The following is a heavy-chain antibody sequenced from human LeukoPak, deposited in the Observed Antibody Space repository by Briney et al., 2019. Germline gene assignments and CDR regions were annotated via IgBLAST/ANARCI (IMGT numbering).Heavy chain of an antibody. CDR1: GGSISSGDYY. CDR2: IYYSGST. D-gene: IGHD3-3*01. J-gene: IGHJ4*02. CDR3: ARTRAYYDFWSGYFFDY. V-gene: IGHV4-30-4*08. Sequence: QTLSLSCTVSGGSISSGDYYWSWIRQPPGKGLEWIGYIYYSGSTYYNPSLKSRVTISVDTSKNQFSLKLSSVTAADTAVYYCARTRAYYDFWSGYFFDYWGQGTLVTVSS.